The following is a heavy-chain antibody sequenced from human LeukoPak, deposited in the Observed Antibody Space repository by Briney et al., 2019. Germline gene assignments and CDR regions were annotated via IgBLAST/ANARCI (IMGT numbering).Heavy chain of an antibody. J-gene: IGHJ4*02. CDR1: GYTFTGYY. CDR2: INPNSGGT. V-gene: IGHV1-2*02. D-gene: IGHD3-16*02. Sequence: ASVKVSCKASGYTFTGYYMHWVRQAPGQGLEWMGWINPNSGGTNYAQKFQGRVTMTRDTSISTACMELSRLRSDDTAVYYCARLGYDYVWGSYRSAPDYWGQGTLVTVTS. CDR3: ARLGYDYVWGSYRSAPDY.